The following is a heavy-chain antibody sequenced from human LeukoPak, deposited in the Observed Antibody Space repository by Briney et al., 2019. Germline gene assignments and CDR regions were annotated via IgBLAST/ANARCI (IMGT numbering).Heavy chain of an antibody. CDR1: GFTFSSYA. Sequence: GGSLRLSCAASGFTFSSYAMSWVRQASGKGLEWVSAISGSGGSTYYADSVKGRFTISRDNSKNTLYLQMNSLRAEDTAVYYCASGYCSSTSCYPFDYWGQGTLVTVSS. D-gene: IGHD2-2*01. V-gene: IGHV3-23*01. CDR2: ISGSGGST. CDR3: ASGYCSSTSCYPFDY. J-gene: IGHJ4*02.